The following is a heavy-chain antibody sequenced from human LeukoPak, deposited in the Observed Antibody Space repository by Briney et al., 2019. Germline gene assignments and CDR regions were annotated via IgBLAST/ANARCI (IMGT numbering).Heavy chain of an antibody. CDR2: IYYSGST. V-gene: IGHV4-59*08. CDR1: GGSISSYY. J-gene: IGHJ4*02. D-gene: IGHD4-17*01. CDR3: ARTDYGDYYFDY. Sequence: PSETLSLTCTVSGGSISSYYWSWIRQPPGKGLEWIGYIYYSGSTNYNPPLKSRVTISVDTSKNQFSLKLSSVTAADTAVYYCARTDYGDYYFDYWGQGTLVTVSS.